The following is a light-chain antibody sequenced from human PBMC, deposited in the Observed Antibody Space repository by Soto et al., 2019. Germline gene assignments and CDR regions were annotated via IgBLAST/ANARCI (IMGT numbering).Light chain of an antibody. J-gene: IGKJ4*01. Sequence: IAMTQTHNSLAVSLDERATLSLTCIQMVFSSSRNRNHLSWYQQKPGQPPKLLIYWATTRESGVPERFSGSGSGTDFTLTVSGLQAEDVAIYYCHQYFRSPITFGGGTKVDIK. CDR2: WAT. CDR1: QMVFSSSRNRNH. CDR3: HQYFRSPIT. V-gene: IGKV4-1*01.